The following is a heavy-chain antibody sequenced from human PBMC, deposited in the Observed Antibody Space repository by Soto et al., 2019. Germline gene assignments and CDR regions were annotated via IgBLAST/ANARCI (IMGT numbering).Heavy chain of an antibody. CDR1: GGSISSSSYY. CDR2: IYYSGST. D-gene: IGHD3-10*01. CDR3: ARSLITMVTDAA. V-gene: IGHV4-39*01. J-gene: IGHJ5*02. Sequence: HLQLQESGQALVKPSETLSLTCTVSGGSISSSSYYWGWIRQPPGKGLEWIGSIYYSGSTYYNPSIKSLITIAVDTSENQFSLKLRSVTAPDTAVYYCARSLITMVTDAAWGQGTLVTVSS.